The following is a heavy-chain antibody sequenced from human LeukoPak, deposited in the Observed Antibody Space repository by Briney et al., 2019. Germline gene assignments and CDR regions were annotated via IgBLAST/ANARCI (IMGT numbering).Heavy chain of an antibody. Sequence: SETLSLTCTVSGGSISTYYWSWIRRPPGKGLEWIAYIHASGPTNYNPSLKSRITISVDTSKNQFSLKLSSVTAADTAVYYCARHDAGIASRPFDNWGQGTLVTVSS. D-gene: IGHD6-6*01. CDR3: ARHDAGIASRPFDN. J-gene: IGHJ4*02. CDR2: IHASGPT. V-gene: IGHV4-4*09. CDR1: GGSISTYY.